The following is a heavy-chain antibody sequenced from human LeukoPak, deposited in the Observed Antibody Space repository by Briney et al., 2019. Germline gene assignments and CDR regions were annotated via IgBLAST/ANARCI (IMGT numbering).Heavy chain of an antibody. D-gene: IGHD4-17*01. J-gene: IGHJ6*03. CDR2: IYTSENT. CDR1: GDSLSSYY. CDR3: AREADYGDYSKSFYYMDV. Sequence: SETLSLTCTVSGDSLSSYYWSWIRQPAGKGLEWIGRIYTSENTEYNPSLKSRVTMSVDMSTSQFSLRLTSVTAADTAVYYCAREADYGDYSKSFYYMDVWGKGTTVTVSS. V-gene: IGHV4-4*07.